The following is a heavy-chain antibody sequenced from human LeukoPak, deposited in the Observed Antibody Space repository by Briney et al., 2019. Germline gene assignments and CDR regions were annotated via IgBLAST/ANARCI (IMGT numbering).Heavy chain of an antibody. D-gene: IGHD3-10*01. CDR3: VRVRHSGSFYGMDV. Sequence: GSLRLSCAASGFTFSSYEMNWVRQAPGKGLEWVSYISTSGNTIYFADSVKGRCTISRDNAKNSLYLQMNSLRAEDTAVYYCVRVRHSGSFYGMDVWGQGTTVTVSS. CDR1: GFTFSSYE. V-gene: IGHV3-48*03. CDR2: ISTSGNTI. J-gene: IGHJ6*02.